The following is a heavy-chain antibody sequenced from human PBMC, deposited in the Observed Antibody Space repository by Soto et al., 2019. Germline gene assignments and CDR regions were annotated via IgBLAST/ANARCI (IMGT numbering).Heavy chain of an antibody. CDR2: IYHSGSP. CDR1: GGSISSGTW. CDR3: ARRIPAAPNWFDP. D-gene: IGHD2-2*01. J-gene: IGHJ5*02. V-gene: IGHV4-4*02. Sequence: QVQLQESGPGLVKPSGTLSLTCAVSGGSISSGTWWSWVRQSPGRRLEWIGEIYHSGSPNYNPSLNSRVTMSVDKSKNLFSLSLSSVTAADSALYYCARRIPAAPNWFDPWGQGTLVTVSS.